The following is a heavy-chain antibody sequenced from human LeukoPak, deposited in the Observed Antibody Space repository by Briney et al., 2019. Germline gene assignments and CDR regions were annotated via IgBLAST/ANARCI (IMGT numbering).Heavy chain of an antibody. Sequence: GGSLRLSCAASGFTFDDHIMHWVRQAPGKGLEWICLISWDGAGAHYAGSVNGRFTISRDNRKNSLYLEMNSLTTEDTAVYYCGKGEFGDTWSHIDNWGQGTLVTVSS. V-gene: IGHV3-43*01. CDR2: ISWDGAGA. CDR1: GFTFDDHI. CDR3: GKGEFGDTWSHIDN. D-gene: IGHD3-10*01. J-gene: IGHJ4*02.